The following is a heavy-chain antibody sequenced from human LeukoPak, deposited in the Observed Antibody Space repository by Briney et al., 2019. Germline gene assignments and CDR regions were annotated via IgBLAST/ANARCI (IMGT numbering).Heavy chain of an antibody. D-gene: IGHD6-13*01. CDR1: GGSFSGYY. CDR3: ARGAAAGTGCWFDP. J-gene: IGHJ5*02. Sequence: SETLSLTCAVYGGSFSGYYWSWIRQPPGKGLEWIGEINHSGSTNYNPSLKSRVTISVDTSKNQFSLTLSSVTAADTAVYYCARGAAAGTGCWFDPWGQGTLVTVSS. CDR2: INHSGST. V-gene: IGHV4-34*01.